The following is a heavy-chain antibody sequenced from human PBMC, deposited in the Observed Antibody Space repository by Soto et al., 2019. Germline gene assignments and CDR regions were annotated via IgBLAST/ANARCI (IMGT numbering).Heavy chain of an antibody. V-gene: IGHV3-48*02. D-gene: IGHD2-8*01. Sequence: EVQLVESGGGLVQPGGSLRLSCAASGFTFSSYSMNWVRQAPGKGLEWVSYISSSSSTIYYADSVKGRFTISRDNAKNSLDLQMNSLRDEDTAVYYCARDGCTNGVCYYYYGMDVWGQGTTVTVSS. J-gene: IGHJ6*02. CDR2: ISSSSSTI. CDR3: ARDGCTNGVCYYYYGMDV. CDR1: GFTFSSYS.